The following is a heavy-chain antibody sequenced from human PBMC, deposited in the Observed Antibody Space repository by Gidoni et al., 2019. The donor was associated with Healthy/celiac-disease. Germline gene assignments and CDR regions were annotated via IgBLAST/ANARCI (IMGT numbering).Heavy chain of an antibody. J-gene: IGHJ4*02. CDR2: ISYDGSNK. V-gene: IGHV3-30-3*01. Sequence: QVQLVESGGGVVQPGRSLRLSCAASGFTFSSYAMHWVRQAPGKGLEWVAVISYDGSNKYYADSVKGRFTISRDNSKNTLYLQMNSLRAEDTAVYYCASLVELGTADFDYWGQGTLVTVSS. D-gene: IGHD7-27*01. CDR3: ASLVELGTADFDY. CDR1: GFTFSSYA.